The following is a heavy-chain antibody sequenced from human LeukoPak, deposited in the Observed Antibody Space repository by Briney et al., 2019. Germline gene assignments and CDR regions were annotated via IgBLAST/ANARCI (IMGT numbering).Heavy chain of an antibody. D-gene: IGHD2-15*01. V-gene: IGHV4-30-2*01. CDR2: IYHSGST. CDR3: ARGGIGPNAFDI. J-gene: IGHJ3*02. Sequence: NTSQTLSLTCAVSGGSISSGGYSWSWIRQPPGKGLEWIGYIYHSGSTYYNPSLKSRVTISVDTSKNHFSLKLSSVTAADTAVYYCARGGIGPNAFDIWGQGTMVTVSS. CDR1: GGSISSGGYS.